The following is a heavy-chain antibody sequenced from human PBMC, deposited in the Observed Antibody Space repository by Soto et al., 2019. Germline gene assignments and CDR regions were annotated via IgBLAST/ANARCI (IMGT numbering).Heavy chain of an antibody. J-gene: IGHJ6*02. CDR1: GYIFVNYG. Sequence: QVQLVQSGDEVKKPGASVKVSCKASGYIFVNYGIAWVRQAPGQGLERMGWISPYTGNTHSASKVQGRLSMTTDTSTSTAYMDLGSLTSDDTAVYYCVMVDNYVTPTPKDVWGQGTTVTVSS. V-gene: IGHV1-18*01. D-gene: IGHD3-16*01. CDR3: VMVDNYVTPTPKDV. CDR2: ISPYTGNT.